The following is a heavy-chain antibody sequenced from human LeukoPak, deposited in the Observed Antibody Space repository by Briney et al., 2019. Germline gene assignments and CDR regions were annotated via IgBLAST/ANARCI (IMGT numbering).Heavy chain of an antibody. V-gene: IGHV1-8*03. J-gene: IGHJ3*02. CDR3: ARELRRDDI. CDR1: GYTFTSYD. D-gene: IGHD6-25*01. Sequence: GASVKVSCKASGYTFTSYDINWVRQATGQGLEWMGWMNPNSGNGGYAQKFQGRVTITTDTSISTAYMELSGLTSEDTAVYYCARELRRDDIWGQGTLVTVSS. CDR2: MNPNSGNG.